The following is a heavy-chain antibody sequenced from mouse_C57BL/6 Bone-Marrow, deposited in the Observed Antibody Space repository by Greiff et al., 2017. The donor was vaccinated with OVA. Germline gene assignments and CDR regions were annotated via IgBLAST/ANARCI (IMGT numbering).Heavy chain of an antibody. CDR1: GFNIKDDY. Sequence: VQLQQSGAELVRPGASVKLSCTASGFNIKDDYMHWVKQRPEQGLEWIGWLDPENGDTEYASKFQGKATITADTSSNTAYLQLSSLTSEDTAVYYCTKKGDWYFDVWGTGTTVTVSS. J-gene: IGHJ1*03. V-gene: IGHV14-4*01. CDR2: LDPENGDT. CDR3: TKKGDWYFDV.